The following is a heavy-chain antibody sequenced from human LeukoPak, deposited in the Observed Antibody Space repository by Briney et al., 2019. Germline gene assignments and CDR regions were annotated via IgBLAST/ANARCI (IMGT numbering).Heavy chain of an antibody. J-gene: IGHJ5*02. CDR3: ARAYYDFWSGYLYSSSSEWFDP. V-gene: IGHV4-59*11. D-gene: IGHD3-3*01. Sequence: SETLSLTCTVSGGSISSHYWSWIRQPPGKGLEWIGSIYYSGSTYYNPSLKSRVTISVDTSKNQFSLKLSSVTAADTAVYYCARAYYDFWSGYLYSSSSEWFDPWGQGTLVTVSS. CDR2: IYYSGST. CDR1: GGSISSHY.